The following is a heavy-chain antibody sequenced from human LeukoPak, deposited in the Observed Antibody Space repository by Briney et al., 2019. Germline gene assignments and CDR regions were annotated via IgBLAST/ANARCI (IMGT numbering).Heavy chain of an antibody. J-gene: IGHJ4*02. CDR2: IYYSGST. D-gene: IGHD5-18*01. Sequence: PSETLSLTCTVSGGSISSYYWSWIRQPPGKGLEWIGTIYYSGSTKNNPSLRSRVTISVDTSKNQFSLKLSSVTAADTAVYYCAREVAGIRLFDYWGQGTLVTVSS. V-gene: IGHV4-59*01. CDR1: GGSISSYY. CDR3: AREVAGIRLFDY.